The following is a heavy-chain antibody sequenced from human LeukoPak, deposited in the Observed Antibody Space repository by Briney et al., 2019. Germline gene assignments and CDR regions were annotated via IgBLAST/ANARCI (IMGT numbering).Heavy chain of an antibody. Sequence: PGGSLRLSCAASGFTVSSNYMSWVRQAPGKGLEWVSYISSSSSTIYYADSVKGRFTISRDNAKNSLYLQMNSLRAEDTAVYYCARGGYDSSGYYFDYWGQGTLVTVSS. CDR1: GFTVSSNY. D-gene: IGHD3-22*01. CDR2: ISSSSSTI. CDR3: ARGGYDSSGYYFDY. V-gene: IGHV3-48*01. J-gene: IGHJ4*02.